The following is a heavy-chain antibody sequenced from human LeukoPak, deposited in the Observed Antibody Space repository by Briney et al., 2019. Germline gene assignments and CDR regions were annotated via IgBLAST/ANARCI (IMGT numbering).Heavy chain of an antibody. V-gene: IGHV1-24*01. CDR2: FDPEDGET. Sequence: ASVKVSCKVSGYTLTELSMHWVRQAPGKGLEWMGGFDPEDGETIYAQKFQGRVTMTADESTSTAYMELSSLRSEDTAVYYCATSSRTYSSTDYWGQGTLVTVSS. CDR1: GYTLTELS. D-gene: IGHD6-13*01. J-gene: IGHJ4*02. CDR3: ATSSRTYSSTDY.